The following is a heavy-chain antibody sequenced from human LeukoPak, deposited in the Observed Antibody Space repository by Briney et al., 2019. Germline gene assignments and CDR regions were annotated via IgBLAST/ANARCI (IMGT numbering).Heavy chain of an antibody. V-gene: IGHV4-34*01. CDR2: INHSGST. D-gene: IGHD3-22*01. Sequence: SETLSLTCAVYGGSFSGYYWSWIRQPPGKGLEWIGEINHSGSTNYNPSLKSRVTISVDTSKNQFSLKLSSVTAADTAVYYCARGPSYYDSSGYFPRRGYFDYWGQGTLVTVSS. CDR3: ARGPSYYDSSGYFPRRGYFDY. J-gene: IGHJ4*02. CDR1: GGSFSGYY.